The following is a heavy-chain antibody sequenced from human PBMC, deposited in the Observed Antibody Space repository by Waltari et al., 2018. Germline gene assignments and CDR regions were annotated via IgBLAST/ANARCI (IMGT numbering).Heavy chain of an antibody. Sequence: EVQLVESGGGLAQPGESLKLSCAASGFTFSTYAMSWVRQAPGKGLEWVSVISDNGGDASYADSVKGRFHISRDNSKNTLYLQINSLGAEDTAIYYCAKRAAYSGSRGLYYFDYWGQGTLVTVSS. D-gene: IGHD1-26*01. CDR3: AKRAAYSGSRGLYYFDY. V-gene: IGHV3-23*04. CDR1: GFTFSTYA. J-gene: IGHJ4*02. CDR2: ISDNGGDA.